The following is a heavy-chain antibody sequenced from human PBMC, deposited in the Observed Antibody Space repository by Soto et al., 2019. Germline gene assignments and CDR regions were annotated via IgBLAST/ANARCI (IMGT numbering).Heavy chain of an antibody. CDR1: GNTLSSNI. Sequence: SVKVSCKASGNTLSSNIIIWVRQAPGQGLEWMGRIIPILGLTNYAQKFQGRVTITTDASADTSTSTAYMELSSLRSEHTAVYYCARRSCSTISCPRHGFDIWGQGTMVTVSS. CDR2: IIPILGLT. CDR3: ARRSCSTISCPRHGFDI. J-gene: IGHJ3*02. D-gene: IGHD2-2*01. V-gene: IGHV1-69*02.